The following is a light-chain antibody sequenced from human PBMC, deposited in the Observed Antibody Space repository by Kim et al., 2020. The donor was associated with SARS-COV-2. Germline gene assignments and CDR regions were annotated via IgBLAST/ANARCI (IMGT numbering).Light chain of an antibody. J-gene: IGKJ1*01. CDR2: AAS. Sequence: DIQMTQSPSSLSASVGDRVTITCRASQGISSYLAWYQQKPGKVPKLLIYAASTLQSGVPSRFSGSGSGTDFTLTISSLQPEDVATYYCQKYNTAPWTFGQGNKVDIK. CDR1: QGISSY. CDR3: QKYNTAPWT. V-gene: IGKV1-27*01.